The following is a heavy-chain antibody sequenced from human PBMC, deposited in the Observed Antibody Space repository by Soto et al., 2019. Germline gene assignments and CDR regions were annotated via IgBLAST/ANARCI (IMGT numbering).Heavy chain of an antibody. Sequence: QVQLVESGGGVVQPGRSLRLSCEASGFTFRSYGMHWVRQAPGKGLEWVAVVSYDGSNKLYVASVKDRFIISRDNSKNTLYLQMNSLRAEDTALYYCAKDQKITALSDFDSWGQGTLVTVSS. CDR1: GFTFRSYG. CDR3: AKDQKITALSDFDS. CDR2: VSYDGSNK. J-gene: IGHJ4*02. D-gene: IGHD3-16*01. V-gene: IGHV3-30*18.